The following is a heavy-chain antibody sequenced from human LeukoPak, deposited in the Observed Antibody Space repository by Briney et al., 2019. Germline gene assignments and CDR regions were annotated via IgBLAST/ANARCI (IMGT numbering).Heavy chain of an antibody. J-gene: IGHJ4*02. CDR3: ARRDDSSGYHKIFDY. CDR1: GGSISSNNW. V-gene: IGHV4-4*02. Sequence: PSETLSLTCAVSGGSISSNNWWSWVRQPPGKGLEWIGNIYYSENTYYNPSLKSRVTISIDTSKNQFYLKLSSLTAADTAVYYCARRDDSSGYHKIFDYWGPGTLVTVSS. CDR2: IYYSENT. D-gene: IGHD3-22*01.